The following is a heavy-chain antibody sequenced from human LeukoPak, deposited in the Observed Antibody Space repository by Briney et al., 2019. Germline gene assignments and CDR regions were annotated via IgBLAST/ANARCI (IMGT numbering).Heavy chain of an antibody. D-gene: IGHD6-19*01. CDR1: GYTFTSYG. Sequence: ASVKFSCKASGYTFTSYGISWVRQAPGQGLEWMGWISAYNGNTNYAQKLQGRVTMTTDTSTSTAYMELRSLRSDDTAVYYCARDMLPYSSGWDDSYYYYGMDVWGQGTTVTVSS. CDR3: ARDMLPYSSGWDDSYYYYGMDV. V-gene: IGHV1-18*01. J-gene: IGHJ6*02. CDR2: ISAYNGNT.